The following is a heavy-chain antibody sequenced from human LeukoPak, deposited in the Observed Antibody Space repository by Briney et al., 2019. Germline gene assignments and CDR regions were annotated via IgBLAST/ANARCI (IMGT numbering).Heavy chain of an antibody. J-gene: IGHJ4*02. CDR3: ARVYSSGWSY. D-gene: IGHD6-19*01. CDR2: ISSSGYTI. V-gene: IGHV3-48*03. Sequence: GGSLRLSCAASGFIFSAYEMNWVRQAPGKGLEWVSYISSSGYTIFYADSVKGRFTISRDNAKKSLYLQMNSLRAEDTAVYYCARVYSSGWSYWGQGTLVTVSS. CDR1: GFIFSAYE.